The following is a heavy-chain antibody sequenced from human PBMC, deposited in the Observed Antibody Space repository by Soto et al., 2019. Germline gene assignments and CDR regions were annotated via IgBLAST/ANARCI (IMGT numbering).Heavy chain of an antibody. D-gene: IGHD6-19*01. J-gene: IGHJ5*02. CDR3: TTDWVRQWLSAFDP. Sequence: GGSLRLSCAASGFTFSNAWMSWVRQAPGKGLEWVGRIESKTDGGTTDYAAPVKGRFTISRDDSKNTLYLQMNSLKTEDTAVYYCTTDWVRQWLSAFDPWGQGTLVTVSS. CDR2: IESKTDGGTT. CDR1: GFTFSNAW. V-gene: IGHV3-15*04.